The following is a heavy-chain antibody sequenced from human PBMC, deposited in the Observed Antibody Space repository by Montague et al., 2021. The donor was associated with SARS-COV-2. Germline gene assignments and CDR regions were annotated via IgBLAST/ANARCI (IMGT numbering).Heavy chain of an antibody. CDR3: AHRRGLLLSDAFDI. Sequence: PALVKPTQTLTLTCTFSGFSLSTSGVGVGWIRQPPGKALEWLALIYWDDDKRYSPSLKSRLTITKDTSENQVVLTMTNMDPVDTATYYCAHRRGLLLSDAFDIWGQGTMVTVSS. J-gene: IGHJ3*02. CDR1: GFSLSTSGVG. CDR2: IYWDDDK. V-gene: IGHV2-5*02. D-gene: IGHD1-26*01.